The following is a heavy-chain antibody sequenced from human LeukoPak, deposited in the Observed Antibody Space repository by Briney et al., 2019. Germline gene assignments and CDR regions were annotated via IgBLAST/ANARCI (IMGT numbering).Heavy chain of an antibody. J-gene: IGHJ6*03. CDR1: GFTFSSYS. Sequence: GGSLRLSCAASGFTFSSYSMNWVRQAPGKGLEWVSSISSSSSYIYYADSVKGRFTISRDNAKNSLFLQMKSLRVEDTAVYYCARDLSTNNYYYYYMDVWGKGTTVTVSS. CDR3: ARDLSTNNYYYYYMDV. CDR2: ISSSSSYI. D-gene: IGHD1-1*01. V-gene: IGHV3-21*01.